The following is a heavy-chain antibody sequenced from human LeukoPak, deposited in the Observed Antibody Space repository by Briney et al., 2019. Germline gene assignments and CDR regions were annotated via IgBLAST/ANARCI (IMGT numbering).Heavy chain of an antibody. CDR3: ARRSKPRPPYDYVWGSYRRSAFDI. CDR2: IYYSGST. J-gene: IGHJ3*02. Sequence: SETLSLTCTVSGGSISSSSYYWGWIRQPPGKGLEWIGSIYYSGSTYYNPSLKSRVTISVDTSKNQFSLKLSSVTAADTAVYYCARRSKPRPPYDYVWGSYRRSAFDIWGQGTMVTVSS. D-gene: IGHD3-16*02. CDR1: GGSISSSSYY. V-gene: IGHV4-39*01.